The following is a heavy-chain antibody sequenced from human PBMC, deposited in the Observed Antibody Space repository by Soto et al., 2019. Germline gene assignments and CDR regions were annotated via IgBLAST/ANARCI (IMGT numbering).Heavy chain of an antibody. J-gene: IGHJ3*02. V-gene: IGHV4-30-2*01. CDR1: GGSISSGDYC. CDR2: IYHSGST. Sequence: QLQLQESGSGLVKPSQTLSLTCAVSGGSISSGDYCWSWIRQPPGKGLEWIGYIYHSGSTYYTPSLKSRITMSVDRSKNQFSLKLTSVXXXXXXXXXXXXXTYYPLGALDI. CDR3: XXXTYYPLGALDI. D-gene: IGHD2-21*01.